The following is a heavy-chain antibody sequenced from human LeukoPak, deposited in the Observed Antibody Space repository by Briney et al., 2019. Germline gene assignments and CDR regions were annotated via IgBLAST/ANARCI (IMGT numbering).Heavy chain of an antibody. CDR2: IRYDGSNK. V-gene: IGHV3-30*02. D-gene: IGHD2-2*01. J-gene: IGHJ5*02. Sequence: PGGSLRLSCAASGFTFSSYGMHWVRQAPGKGLEWVAFIRYDGSNKYYADSVKGRFTISRDNSKNTLYLQMNSLRAEDTAVYYCAEDRYQLLGGGSNWFDPWGQGTLVTVSS. CDR1: GFTFSSYG. CDR3: AEDRYQLLGGGSNWFDP.